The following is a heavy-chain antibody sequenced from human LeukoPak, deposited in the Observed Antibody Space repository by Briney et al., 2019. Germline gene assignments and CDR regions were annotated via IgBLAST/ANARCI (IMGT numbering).Heavy chain of an antibody. CDR2: ISYSGST. J-gene: IGHJ3*02. Sequence: SETLSLTCKVSGALVSSGTYYWSWIRQPPGKGLEWIGYISYSGSTNYNPSLKSRVTISVDTSKNQFSLKLSSVTATDTAVYYCARDCSGGSCYGAFDIWGQGTMVTVSS. V-gene: IGHV4-61*01. CDR1: GALVSSGTYY. D-gene: IGHD2-15*01. CDR3: ARDCSGGSCYGAFDI.